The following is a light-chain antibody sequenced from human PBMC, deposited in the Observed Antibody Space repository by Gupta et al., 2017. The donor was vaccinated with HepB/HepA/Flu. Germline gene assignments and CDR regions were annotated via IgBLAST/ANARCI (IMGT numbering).Light chain of an antibody. CDR3: QQYGSSPWT. Sequence: EIVLRQSPGTQSLSPGERATLSCRSSQSVSSSYLAWYQQKPGQAPRLLIYGASSRATGIPDRFSGSGSGTDFTLTISRLEPEDFAVYYCQQYGSSPWTFGQGTKVEIK. V-gene: IGKV3-20*01. CDR1: QSVSSSY. CDR2: GAS. J-gene: IGKJ1*01.